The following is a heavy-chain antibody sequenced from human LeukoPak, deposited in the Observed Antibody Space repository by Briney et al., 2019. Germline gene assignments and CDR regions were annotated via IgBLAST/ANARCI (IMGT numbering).Heavy chain of an antibody. CDR2: INPSGGST. Sequence: ASVKVSCKASGYTFTSYYMHWVRQAPGQGLEWMGIINPSGGSTSYAQKFQGRVTMTRDTSTSTVYVELSSLRSEDTAVYYCARVHRSEGIAAAGTGAFDIWGQGTMVTVSS. CDR1: GYTFTSYY. D-gene: IGHD6-13*01. CDR3: ARVHRSEGIAAAGTGAFDI. J-gene: IGHJ3*02. V-gene: IGHV1-46*01.